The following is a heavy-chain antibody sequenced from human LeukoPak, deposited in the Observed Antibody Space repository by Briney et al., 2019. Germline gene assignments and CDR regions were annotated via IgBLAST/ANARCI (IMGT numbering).Heavy chain of an antibody. CDR1: GFIVSSNY. Sequence: GGSLRLSCAASGFIVSSNYMSWVRQAPGKGLEWVSIIYSGGNTYYADSVKGRFTISRDNSKNTLYLQMNSLRAEDTAVYYCARERLSGEAFDIWGQGTMVTVSS. D-gene: IGHD2/OR15-2a*01. J-gene: IGHJ3*02. V-gene: IGHV3-53*01. CDR2: IYSGGNT. CDR3: ARERLSGEAFDI.